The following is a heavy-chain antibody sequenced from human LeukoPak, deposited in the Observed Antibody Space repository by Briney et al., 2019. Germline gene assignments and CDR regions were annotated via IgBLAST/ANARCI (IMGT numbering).Heavy chain of an antibody. V-gene: IGHV1-18*01. D-gene: IGHD1-26*01. CDR3: ARSGRGTYYYFDL. J-gene: IGHJ4*02. CDR1: GYTFTRYG. Sequence: ASVKVSCKASGYTFTRYGISWVRQAPGQGLEWMGWISGSNGNTNYAQKFQGRVTMTTDTSTGTAYMDLRNLRFDDTAVYFCARSGRGTYYYFDLWGQGTLVTVSS. CDR2: ISGSNGNT.